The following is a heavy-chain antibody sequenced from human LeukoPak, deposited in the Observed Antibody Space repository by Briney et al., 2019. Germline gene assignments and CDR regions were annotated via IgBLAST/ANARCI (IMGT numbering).Heavy chain of an antibody. CDR3: ARHDYYDTTFDY. J-gene: IGHJ4*02. D-gene: IGHD3-22*01. Sequence: SETLSLTCAVYGESFNNYYWTWIRQSPGKGLEWIGEINHSGSTNYNPSLKSRVTISVDPSKNQFPLKLTSVTAADTAIYYCARHDYYDTTFDYWGQGSLVTVSS. CDR1: GESFNNYY. V-gene: IGHV4-34*01. CDR2: INHSGST.